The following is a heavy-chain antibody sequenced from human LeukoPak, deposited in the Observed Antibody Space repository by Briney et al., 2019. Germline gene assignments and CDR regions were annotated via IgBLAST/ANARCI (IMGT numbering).Heavy chain of an antibody. Sequence: GGSLRLSCAASGFGFGSCWMHWVRQAPGKGLEWVGNVKHDGGATYYVDSVKGRFTISRDNAKNSMYLQINGLRAEDTAVYYCARTTFYYDSGGYYDYWGQGTRLIVSS. CDR1: GFGFGSCW. CDR2: VKHDGGAT. V-gene: IGHV3-7*01. CDR3: ARTTFYYDSGGYYDY. J-gene: IGHJ4*02. D-gene: IGHD3-22*01.